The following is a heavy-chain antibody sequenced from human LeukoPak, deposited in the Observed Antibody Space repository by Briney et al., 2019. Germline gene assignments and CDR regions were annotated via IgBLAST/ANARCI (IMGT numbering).Heavy chain of an antibody. CDR1: GFTFSSYA. CDR3: AREHPGIAVAGTGNFDY. J-gene: IGHJ4*02. V-gene: IGHV3-30-3*01. CDR2: ISYDGSNK. Sequence: GGSLRLSCAASGFTFSSYAMHWVRQAPGRGLEWVAVISYDGSNKYYADSVKGRFTISRDNSKNTLYLQMNSLRAEDTAVYYCAREHPGIAVAGTGNFDYWGQGTLVTVSS. D-gene: IGHD6-19*01.